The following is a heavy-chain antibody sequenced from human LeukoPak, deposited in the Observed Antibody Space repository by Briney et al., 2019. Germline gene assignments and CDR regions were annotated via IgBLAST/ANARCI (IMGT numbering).Heavy chain of an antibody. V-gene: IGHV3-74*01. CDR2: INSDGSST. J-gene: IGHJ6*03. D-gene: IGHD6-6*01. Sequence: PGGSLRLSCAASGFTFSSYWMHWVRQAPGKGLVWVSRINSDGSSTSYADSVKGRFTISRDNAKNTLYLQMNSLRAEDTAVYYCASEYSSTSVHYYYYMDVWGKGTTVTVSS. CDR3: ASEYSSTSVHYYYYMDV. CDR1: GFTFSSYW.